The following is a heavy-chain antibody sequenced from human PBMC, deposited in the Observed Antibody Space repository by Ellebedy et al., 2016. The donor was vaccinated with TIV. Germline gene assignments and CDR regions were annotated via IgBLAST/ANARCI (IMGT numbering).Heavy chain of an antibody. CDR2: INPNSGGT. CDR1: GYTFTGYY. CDR3: AAVEMATITADY. D-gene: IGHD5-24*01. Sequence: ASVKVSXXPSGYTFTGYYMHWVRQAPGQGLEWMGWINPNSGGTNYAQKFQGRVTMTRDTSISTAYMELSRLRSDDTAVYYCAAVEMATITADYWGQGTLVTVSS. J-gene: IGHJ4*02. V-gene: IGHV1-2*02.